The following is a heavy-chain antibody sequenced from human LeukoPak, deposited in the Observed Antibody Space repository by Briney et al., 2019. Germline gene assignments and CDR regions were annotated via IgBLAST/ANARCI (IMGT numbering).Heavy chain of an antibody. CDR1: GFTFDDYP. CDR2: IRGGGGAT. Sequence: GGSLRLSCAASGFTFDDYPMHWVRQGPGKGLEWVSTIRGGGGATNYADSVKGRFTISRDNSKSTLYLQMSSLRAEDTATYYCAKDPNGDYVGAFDFWGQGTLVTVSS. CDR3: AKDPNGDYVGAFDF. D-gene: IGHD4-17*01. J-gene: IGHJ3*01. V-gene: IGHV3-23*01.